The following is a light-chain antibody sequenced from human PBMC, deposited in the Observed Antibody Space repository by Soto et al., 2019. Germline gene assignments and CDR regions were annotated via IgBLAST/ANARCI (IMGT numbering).Light chain of an antibody. V-gene: IGKV3-20*01. CDR1: RGGGSR. Sequence: TISVVTVSLNTGEIATLSCRVSRGGGSRLAGYQQKPGQAPRLLISGASSRATGIPDRFSGSGSGTDFTLTISRLEPEDFAIYYWQQDVEWSPITFGEGRRLEIK. CDR2: GAS. J-gene: IGKJ5*01. CDR3: QQDVEWSPIT.